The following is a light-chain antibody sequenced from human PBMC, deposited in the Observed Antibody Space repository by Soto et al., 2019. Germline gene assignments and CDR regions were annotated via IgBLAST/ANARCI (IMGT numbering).Light chain of an antibody. CDR3: AAWDDSVNALV. V-gene: IGLV1-44*01. Sequence: VLTQPPSTSRTPGQMVTISCSGSSANIGRKPVNWYQQLPGTAPKLLIYTNSLRPSGVPDRFSGSKSGTSVSLAITGLQSEDEANYYCAAWDDSVNALVFGGGTKVNVL. J-gene: IGLJ2*01. CDR2: TNS. CDR1: SANIGRKP.